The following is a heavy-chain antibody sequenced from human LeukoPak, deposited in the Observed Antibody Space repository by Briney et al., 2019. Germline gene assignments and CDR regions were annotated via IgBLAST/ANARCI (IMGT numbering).Heavy chain of an antibody. V-gene: IGHV1-18*01. Sequence: ASVKVSCKASGGTFSSYAISWVRQAPGQGLEWMGWISAYNGDTNYAQNLQGRVTMTTDTSTSTAYMELRSLRSDDTAVYYCARGDYYGSGTYKGDFWGQGTLVTVSS. CDR3: ARGDYYGSGTYKGDF. CDR2: ISAYNGDT. D-gene: IGHD3-10*01. CDR1: GGTFSSYA. J-gene: IGHJ4*02.